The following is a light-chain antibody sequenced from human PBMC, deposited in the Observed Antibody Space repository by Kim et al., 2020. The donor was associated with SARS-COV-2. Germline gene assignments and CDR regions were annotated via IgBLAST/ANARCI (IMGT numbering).Light chain of an antibody. CDR3: QQLKSYPLT. V-gene: IGKV1-9*01. J-gene: IGKJ4*01. Sequence: ASGGERVTFACRASQDISTYLAWYQQKSGKAPKLLIYAAYNLQSGVPSRFSGSGSGTDFTLAISSLQPEDFAIYYCQQLKSYPLTFGGGTKVDIK. CDR1: QDISTY. CDR2: AAY.